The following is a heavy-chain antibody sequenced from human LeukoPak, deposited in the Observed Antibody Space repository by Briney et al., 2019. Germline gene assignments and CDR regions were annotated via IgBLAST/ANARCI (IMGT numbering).Heavy chain of an antibody. J-gene: IGHJ4*02. Sequence: PGGSLRLSCAASGFTFSSYGMHWVRQAPGKGLEWVAVIWYDGSNKYYADSVKGRFTISRDNSKNTLYLQMNSLGAEDTAVYYCARGPIYDILTGYLDYWGQGTLVTVSS. CDR1: GFTFSSYG. CDR2: IWYDGSNK. CDR3: ARGPIYDILTGYLDY. D-gene: IGHD3-9*01. V-gene: IGHV3-33*01.